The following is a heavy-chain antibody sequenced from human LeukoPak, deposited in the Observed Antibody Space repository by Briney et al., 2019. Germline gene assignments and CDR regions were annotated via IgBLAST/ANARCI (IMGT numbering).Heavy chain of an antibody. CDR3: AREGGGSY. CDR1: GFTFSNYD. CDR2: IGTAGDT. V-gene: IGHV3-13*04. J-gene: IGHJ4*02. D-gene: IGHD1-26*01. Sequence: GGSLRLSCAASGFTFSNYDMHWVRQATGKGLEWVSAIGTAGDTYYQGSVRGRFTMSRENAKNSLYLQMNSLRAEDTAVYYCAREGGGSYWGQGTLVTVSS.